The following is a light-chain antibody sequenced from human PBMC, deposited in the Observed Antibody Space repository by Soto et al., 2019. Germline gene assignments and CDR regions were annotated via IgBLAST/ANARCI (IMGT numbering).Light chain of an antibody. J-gene: IGLJ2*01. V-gene: IGLV2-23*02. CDR2: EVN. CDR1: TNDVGGYDL. CDR3: RSFAGGAIFV. Sequence: QSALTQPASVSGSPGQSITISCTGTTNDVGGYDLVSWYQHHPGKAPTLIIFEVNKRPSGVSDRFSGSKSGNTASLTISALRTEDEADYSCRSFAGGAIFVFGGGTKLTVL.